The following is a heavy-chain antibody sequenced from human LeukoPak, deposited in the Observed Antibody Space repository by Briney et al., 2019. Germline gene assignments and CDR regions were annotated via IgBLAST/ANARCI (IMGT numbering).Heavy chain of an antibody. CDR1: GFTFSGYW. CDR2: IKTDGSST. CDR3: ASGVGRTLRDY. V-gene: IGHV3-74*03. Sequence: PGGSLRLSCADSGFTFSGYWMYWVRQAPGKGPEWVSRIKTDGSSTMYADSVEGRFTISRDNAKNTLYLQMNSLRVEDTAVYYCASGVGRTLRDYWGQGTLVTVSS. J-gene: IGHJ4*02. D-gene: IGHD1-26*01.